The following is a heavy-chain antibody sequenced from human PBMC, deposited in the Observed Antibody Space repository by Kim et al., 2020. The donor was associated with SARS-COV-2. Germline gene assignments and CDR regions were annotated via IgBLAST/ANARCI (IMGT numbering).Heavy chain of an antibody. Sequence: GSLRLSCAASGFTFSSYWMSWVRQAPGKGLEWVANIKQDGSEKYYVDSVKGRFTISRDNAKNSLYLQMNSLRAEDTAVYYCAHIAVAGTPPYYYYGMDVWGQGTTVTVSS. V-gene: IGHV3-7*01. CDR1: GFTFSSYW. CDR3: AHIAVAGTPPYYYYGMDV. J-gene: IGHJ6*02. CDR2: IKQDGSEK. D-gene: IGHD6-19*01.